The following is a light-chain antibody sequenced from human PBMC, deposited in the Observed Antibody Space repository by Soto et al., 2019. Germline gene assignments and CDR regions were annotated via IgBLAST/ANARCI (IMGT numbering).Light chain of an antibody. Sequence: VVLTQSPATLSLSPGERATLSCSASQSVSSYLAWYQQKPGQAPRLLIVDASNRATGIPARFSGSGSGTDFTLTISSLEPEDFAVYYCQHRAIWPVSFGQGTRLEIK. J-gene: IGKJ5*01. CDR2: DAS. CDR3: QHRAIWPVS. CDR1: QSVSSY. V-gene: IGKV3-11*01.